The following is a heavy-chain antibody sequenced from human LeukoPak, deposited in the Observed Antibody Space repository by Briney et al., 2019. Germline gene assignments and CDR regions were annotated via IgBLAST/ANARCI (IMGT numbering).Heavy chain of an antibody. CDR1: GFTFSCYA. Sequence: GGSLRLSCAASGFTFSCYAMSWVRQAPGKGLEWVSAISGSGGSTYYADSVKGRFTISRDNSKNTLYLQMNSLRAEDTAVYYCANLGQTDYSYFDYWGQGTLVTVSS. D-gene: IGHD4-11*01. V-gene: IGHV3-23*01. CDR3: ANLGQTDYSYFDY. J-gene: IGHJ4*02. CDR2: ISGSGGST.